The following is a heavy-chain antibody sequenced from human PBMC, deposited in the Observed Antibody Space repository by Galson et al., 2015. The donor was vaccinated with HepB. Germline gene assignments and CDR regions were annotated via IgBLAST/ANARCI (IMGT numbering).Heavy chain of an antibody. Sequence: ETLSLTCVVYGGSFNGYYWSWVRQPPGKGLEWIGQINHSGSTSYSPSIKSRITMSVDTSKNQFSLNPSSVTAADTAVYYCARAAYFDYWGQGTLVTVSS. CDR3: ARAAYFDY. D-gene: IGHD2-15*01. V-gene: IGHV4-34*01. J-gene: IGHJ4*02. CDR2: INHSGST. CDR1: GGSFNGYY.